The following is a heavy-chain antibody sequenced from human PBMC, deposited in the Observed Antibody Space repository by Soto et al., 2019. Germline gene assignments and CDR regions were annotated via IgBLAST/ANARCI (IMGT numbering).Heavy chain of an antibody. Sequence: QVQLQESGPGLVKPSGTLSLTCAVSGGSISSSNWWSWVRQPPGKGLEWIGEIYHSGSTNYNPSLKSRVNISVDKSKNQFSLKLSSVTAADTAVYYCARDRLTIFGVVAYYYYYGMDVWGQGTTVTVSS. CDR3: ARDRLTIFGVVAYYYYYGMDV. CDR2: IYHSGST. V-gene: IGHV4-4*02. CDR1: GGSISSSNW. D-gene: IGHD3-3*01. J-gene: IGHJ6*02.